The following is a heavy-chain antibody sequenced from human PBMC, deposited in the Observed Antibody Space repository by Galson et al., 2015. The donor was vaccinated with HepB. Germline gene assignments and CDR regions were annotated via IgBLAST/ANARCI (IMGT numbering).Heavy chain of an antibody. CDR3: ARYYGDYRAPDC. CDR2: IWYDGSKD. D-gene: IGHD4-17*01. J-gene: IGHJ4*02. CDR1: ASTFRGHG. Sequence: SLRLSCAASASTFRGHGMYWVRQAPGKGLEWVATIWYDGSKDYYADSVKGRFTISRDNSKNTLYLQMNSLRVEDTAVYYCARYYGDYRAPDCWGQGTLVTVSS. V-gene: IGHV3-33*07.